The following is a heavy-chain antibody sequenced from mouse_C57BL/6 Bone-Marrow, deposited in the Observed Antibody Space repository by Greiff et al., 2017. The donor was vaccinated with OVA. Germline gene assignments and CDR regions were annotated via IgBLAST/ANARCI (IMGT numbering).Heavy chain of an antibody. V-gene: IGHV1-18*01. D-gene: IGHD4-1*01. Sequence: EVQLQQSGPELVKPGASVKIPCKASGYTFTDYNMDWVKQSHGKSLEWIGDINPNNGGTIYNQKFKGKATLTVDKSSSTAYMELRSLTSEDTAVYYCARGANWDGGYWYFDVWGTGTTVTVSS. J-gene: IGHJ1*03. CDR1: GYTFTDYN. CDR3: ARGANWDGGYWYFDV. CDR2: INPNNGGT.